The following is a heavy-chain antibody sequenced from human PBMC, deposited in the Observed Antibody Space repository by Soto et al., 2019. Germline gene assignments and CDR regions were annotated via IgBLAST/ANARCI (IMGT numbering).Heavy chain of an antibody. CDR1: GFTLDDYA. D-gene: IGHD3-16*01. J-gene: IGHJ4*02. V-gene: IGHV3-9*01. Sequence: EVQLVESGGGLVQPGTSLRLSCAASGFTLDDYAMHWVLQAPGKGLEWVSGIYWNSNRIDYADSVKGRFTISRDNAKQSLYLPMSGLRAEDTALYYCTKDIAPGGLDYWGQGTLVIVAS. CDR3: TKDIAPGGLDY. CDR2: IYWNSNRI.